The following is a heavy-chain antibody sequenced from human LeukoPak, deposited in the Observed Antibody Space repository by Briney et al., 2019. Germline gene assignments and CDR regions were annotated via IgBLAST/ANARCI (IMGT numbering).Heavy chain of an antibody. CDR3: ASPKFHYYDSSGYYYDY. Sequence: SETLSLTCAVYGGSFSGYYWSWIRQPPGKGLEWNGEINHSGSTNYNPSLRSRVTISVDTSKIQFALKLSSVTAADTAVYYCASPKFHYYDSSGYYYDYWGQGTLVTVSS. D-gene: IGHD3-22*01. V-gene: IGHV4-34*01. J-gene: IGHJ4*02. CDR1: GGSFSGYY. CDR2: INHSGST.